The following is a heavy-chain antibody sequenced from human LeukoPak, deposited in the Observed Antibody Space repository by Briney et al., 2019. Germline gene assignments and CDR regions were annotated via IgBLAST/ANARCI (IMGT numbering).Heavy chain of an antibody. Sequence: PGGSLRLSCAASGFTFSSYSMNWVRQAPGKGLEWVSSISSSSSYIYYADSVKGRFTISRYNAKNSLYLQMNSLRAEDTAVYYCARGEQQLGPWAFDIWGQGTMVTVSS. V-gene: IGHV3-21*01. CDR2: ISSSSSYI. CDR1: GFTFSSYS. J-gene: IGHJ3*02. CDR3: ARGEQQLGPWAFDI. D-gene: IGHD6-13*01.